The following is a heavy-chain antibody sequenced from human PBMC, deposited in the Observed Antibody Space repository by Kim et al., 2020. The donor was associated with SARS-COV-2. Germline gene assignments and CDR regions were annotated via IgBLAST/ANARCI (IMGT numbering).Heavy chain of an antibody. J-gene: IGHJ6*02. D-gene: IGHD1-1*01. CDR1: GGSFSGYY. V-gene: IGHV4-34*01. Sequence: SETLSLTCAVYGGSFSGYYWSWIRQPPGKGLEWIGEINHSGSTNYNPSLKSRVTISVDTSKNQFSLKLSSVTAADTAVYYCARDRWNRYYYYYGMDVWGQGTTVTVSS. CDR2: INHSGST. CDR3: ARDRWNRYYYYYGMDV.